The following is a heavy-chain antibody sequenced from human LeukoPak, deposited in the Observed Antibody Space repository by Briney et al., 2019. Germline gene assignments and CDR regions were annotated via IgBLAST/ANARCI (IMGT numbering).Heavy chain of an antibody. CDR3: ARGLSYYDSSAHMGEAFDI. CDR2: ISAYNGNT. V-gene: IGHV1-18*01. J-gene: IGHJ3*02. Sequence: ASVKVSCKASGYTSTSYGISWVRQAPGQGLEWTGWISAYNGNTNYAQKLQGRVTMTTDTSTSTAYMELRSLRSDDTAVYYCARGLSYYDSSAHMGEAFDIWGQGTMVTVSS. CDR1: GYTSTSYG. D-gene: IGHD3-22*01.